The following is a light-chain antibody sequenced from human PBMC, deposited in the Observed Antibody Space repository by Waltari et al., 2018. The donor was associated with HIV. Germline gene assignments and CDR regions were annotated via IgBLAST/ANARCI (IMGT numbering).Light chain of an antibody. CDR2: DVR. V-gene: IGLV2-11*01. Sequence: QSALTQPRSVSGSPGQSVTISCTGTSSDVGAYHRVSWYHQHPGKAPKVVIYDVRERRAGVPDRFSGSKSANTASRPISGLQADDEADYHCCSVAGSYIVFGTGTKVTVL. CDR3: CSVAGSYIV. CDR1: SSDVGAYHR. J-gene: IGLJ1*01.